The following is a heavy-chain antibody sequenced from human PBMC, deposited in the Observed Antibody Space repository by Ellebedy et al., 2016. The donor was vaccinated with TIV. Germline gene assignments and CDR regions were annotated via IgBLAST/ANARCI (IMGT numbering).Heavy chain of an antibody. CDR1: GFTFSSCA. J-gene: IGHJ4*02. CDR2: ISYDGSKE. D-gene: IGHD6-19*01. CDR3: AKHSSGWLYYFDY. V-gene: IGHV3-30*18. Sequence: GESLKISCAASGFTFSSCAMSWVRQAPGKGLEWVAVISYDGSKENYADSVKGRFTISRDNSKNTLYLQMNSLRLEDTAVYYCAKHSSGWLYYFDYWGQGTLVTVSS.